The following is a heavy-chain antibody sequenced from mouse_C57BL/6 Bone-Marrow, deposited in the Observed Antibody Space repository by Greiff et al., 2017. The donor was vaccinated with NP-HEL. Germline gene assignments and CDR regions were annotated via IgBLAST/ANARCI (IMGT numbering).Heavy chain of an antibody. J-gene: IGHJ3*01. CDR3: ARHDYGSAFAY. CDR1: GFTFSDYG. CDR2: ISNLAYSI. Sequence: EVKLMESGGGLVQPGGSLKLSCAASGFTFSDYGMAWVRQAPRKGPEWVAFISNLAYSIYYADTVTGRFTIARENAKNTLYMEMSRLRSEDTAMYYCARHDYGSAFAYWGQGTLVTVSA. D-gene: IGHD1-1*01. V-gene: IGHV5-15*01.